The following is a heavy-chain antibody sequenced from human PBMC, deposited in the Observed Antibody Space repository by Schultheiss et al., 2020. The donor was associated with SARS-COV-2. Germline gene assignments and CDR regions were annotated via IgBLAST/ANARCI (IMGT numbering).Heavy chain of an antibody. V-gene: IGHV4-31*03. CDR2: IYYSGST. D-gene: IGHD4-17*01. Sequence: SETLSLTCTVSGGSISSGGYSWSWIRQPPGKGLEWIGYIYYSGSTYYNPSLKSRVTISVDTSKNQFSLKLSSVTAADTAVYYCARRGDYGDYDDAFDIWGQGTMVTVSS. J-gene: IGHJ3*02. CDR1: GGSISSGGYS. CDR3: ARRGDYGDYDDAFDI.